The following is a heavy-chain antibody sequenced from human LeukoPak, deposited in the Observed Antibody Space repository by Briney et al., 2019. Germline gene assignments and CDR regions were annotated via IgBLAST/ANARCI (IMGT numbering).Heavy chain of an antibody. CDR2: IKHSGIT. D-gene: IGHD3-22*01. V-gene: IGHV4-34*01. J-gene: IGHJ6*03. Sequence: GSLRLSCAASGFTFNTYCMSWIRQPPGKGLEWIGEIKHSGITNYNPSLKSRVTMSLDTSKNQFSLKLSSVTAADTAVYYCARGSIAYYYMDVWGKGTTVTISS. CDR3: ARGSIAYYYMDV. CDR1: GFTFNTYC.